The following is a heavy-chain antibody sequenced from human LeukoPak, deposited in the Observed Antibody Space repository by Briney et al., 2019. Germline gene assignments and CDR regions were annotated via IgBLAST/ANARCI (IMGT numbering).Heavy chain of an antibody. J-gene: IGHJ5*02. Sequence: VSVKVSCKASGYTFTSYDINWVRQATGQGLEGMGWMNPNSGNTGYAQKFQGRVTMTRNTSISTAYMELSSLRSEDTSVYYCARGEAVAGMVYSWFDPWGQGTLVTVSS. CDR2: MNPNSGNT. CDR1: GYTFTSYD. CDR3: ARGEAVAGMVYSWFDP. V-gene: IGHV1-8*01. D-gene: IGHD6-19*01.